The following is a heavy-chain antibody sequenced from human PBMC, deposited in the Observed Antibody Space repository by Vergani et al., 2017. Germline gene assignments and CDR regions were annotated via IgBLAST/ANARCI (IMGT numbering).Heavy chain of an antibody. CDR2: ISGSGGST. V-gene: IGHV3-23*04. CDR1: GFTFSSYA. CDR3: AKSLSVAGIKYYFDY. Sequence: VQLVESGGGVVQPGRSLRLSCAASGFTFSSYAMSWVRQAPGKGLEWVSAISGSGGSTYYADSVMGRFTISRDNSKNTLYLQMNSLRAEDTAVYYCAKSLSVAGIKYYFDYWGQGTLVTVSS. J-gene: IGHJ4*02. D-gene: IGHD6-19*01.